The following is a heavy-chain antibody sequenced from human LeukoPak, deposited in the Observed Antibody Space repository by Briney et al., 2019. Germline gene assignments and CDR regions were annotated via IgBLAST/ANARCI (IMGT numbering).Heavy chain of an antibody. J-gene: IGHJ4*02. CDR1: GFTFSTYA. D-gene: IGHD4-23*01. V-gene: IGHV3-23*01. Sequence: GGSLRLSCAASGFTFSTYAMNWVRQAPGKGLEWVSTFSGSVDTTYYADSVKGRFTISRDNSKNSLYLQMNSLRAEDTAVYYCARAYGGNSGWPDTLPLRYWGQGALVTVSS. CDR3: ARAYGGNSGWPDTLPLRY. CDR2: FSGSVDTT.